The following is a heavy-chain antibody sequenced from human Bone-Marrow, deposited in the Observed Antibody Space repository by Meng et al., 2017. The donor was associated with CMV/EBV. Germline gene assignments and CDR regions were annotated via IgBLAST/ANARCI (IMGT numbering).Heavy chain of an antibody. CDR1: GFTFSSYW. Sequence: GESLKISCAASGFTFSSYWMSWVRQAPGKGLEWVANIKQDGSEKYYVDSVKGRFTISRDNSKNTLYLQMNSLRAEDTAVYYCARPSSREGYWGQGTLVTVSS. V-gene: IGHV3-7*03. CDR3: ARPSSREGY. J-gene: IGHJ4*02. D-gene: IGHD6-13*01. CDR2: IKQDGSEK.